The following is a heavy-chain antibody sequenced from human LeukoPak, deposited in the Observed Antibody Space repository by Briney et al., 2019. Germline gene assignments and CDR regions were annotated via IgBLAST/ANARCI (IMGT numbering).Heavy chain of an antibody. CDR1: GFTVSSNY. CDR2: IYSGGST. J-gene: IGHJ3*02. CDR3: ARRMAVAGIDAFDI. Sequence: GRSLRLSCAASGFTVSSNYMSWVRQAPGKGLEWVSVIYSGGSTYYADSVKGRFTISRDNSKNTLYLQMNSLRAEDTAVYYCARRMAVAGIDAFDIWGQGTMVTVSS. V-gene: IGHV3-53*01. D-gene: IGHD6-19*01.